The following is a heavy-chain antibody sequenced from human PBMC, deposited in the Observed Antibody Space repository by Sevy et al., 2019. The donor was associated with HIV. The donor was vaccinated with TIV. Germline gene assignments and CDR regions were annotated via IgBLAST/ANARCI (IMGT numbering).Heavy chain of an antibody. CDR3: ARDFRYDNDGVSNFDL. D-gene: IGHD3-16*01. CDR1: GFNFNAYA. J-gene: IGHJ4*02. CDR2: ISYDGINT. V-gene: IGHV3-30-3*01. Sequence: GGSLRLSCAASGFNFNAYAMHWVRQAPGEGLEWVAVISYDGINTYYAESVRGRFFISRDNSKNTLDLQMHGLTPEDRAVDFCARDFRYDNDGVSNFDLWGQGTLVTVSS.